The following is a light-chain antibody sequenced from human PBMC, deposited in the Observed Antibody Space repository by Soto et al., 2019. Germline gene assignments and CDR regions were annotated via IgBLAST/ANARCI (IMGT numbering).Light chain of an antibody. CDR3: QSYDGDNVV. J-gene: IGLJ2*01. CDR1: SGSIARHF. Sequence: NFMLTQPHSVSESPGKTVTISCSGSSGSIARHFVQWYQQRPGSAPTTVIYEDRQRPSGVPDRFSGSVDSSSNSASLTISGLKTEDEADYYCQSYDGDNVVFGGGTKLTVL. V-gene: IGLV6-57*02. CDR2: EDR.